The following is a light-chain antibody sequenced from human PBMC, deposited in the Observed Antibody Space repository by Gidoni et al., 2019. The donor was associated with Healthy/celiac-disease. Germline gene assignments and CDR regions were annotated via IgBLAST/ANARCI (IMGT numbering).Light chain of an antibody. CDR2: AVS. J-gene: IGLJ3*02. CDR3: SSYTSGSTWV. V-gene: IGLV2-14*01. CDR1: SSDVGGYNN. Sequence: SALTQTASVSGSPGQAITSPCPGTSSDVGGYNNVSWYQQHPGTAPTLMFYAVSKQPSGVSNRFSGSKSGNTASLTISGLQAEDVTDYYCSSYTSGSTWVFVGGTKLTVL.